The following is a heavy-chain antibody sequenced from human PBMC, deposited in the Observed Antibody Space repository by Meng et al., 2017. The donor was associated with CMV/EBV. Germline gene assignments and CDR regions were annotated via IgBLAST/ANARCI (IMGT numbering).Heavy chain of an antibody. CDR1: GYTFTSYG. CDR2: ISAYNDNT. D-gene: IGHD1-1*01. J-gene: IGHJ6*02. Sequence: ASVKVSCKASGYTFTSYGISWVRQAPGQGLEWMGWISAYNDNTNYAQKLQGRVTMTTDTTTSTAYMELRSLRSDDTAVYYCARDEAELGWNQENYYYYGMDVWGQGTTVTVSS. V-gene: IGHV1-18*01. CDR3: ARDEAELGWNQENYYYYGMDV.